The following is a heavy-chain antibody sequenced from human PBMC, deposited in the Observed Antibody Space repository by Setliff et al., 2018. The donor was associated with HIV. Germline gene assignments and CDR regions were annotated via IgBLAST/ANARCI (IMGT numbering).Heavy chain of an antibody. D-gene: IGHD3-3*01. CDR3: ARVVDRDYDFWSAYEY. J-gene: IGHJ4*02. CDR1: GYTFTAYY. V-gene: IGHV1-2*02. Sequence: GASVKVSCKASGYTFTAYYMHWVRQAPGQGPEWMGWIIPKSGETSYAEKFRGRVTMTRDTSLSTAYMELSWLTSDDTAVYYCARVVDRDYDFWSAYEYWGQGTMVTVSS. CDR2: IIPKSGET.